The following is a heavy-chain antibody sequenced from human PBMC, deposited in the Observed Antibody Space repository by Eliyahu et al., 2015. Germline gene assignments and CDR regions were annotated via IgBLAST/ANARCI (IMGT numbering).Heavy chain of an antibody. CDR2: IWYDGSNE. D-gene: IGHD3-22*01. J-gene: IGHJ4*02. V-gene: IGHV3-33*03. CDR3: VGXRSAYGQAYGQKHAAYGQKYDSGGRNEDYFEY. Sequence: MHWVRQAPGKGLEWVAVIWYDGSNEYYADSVKGRFTXSRDNSKYTLHLQMNSLRAEDTAVYYCVGXRSAYGQAYGQKHAAYGQKYDSGGRNEDYFEYWGQGTLVTVSS.